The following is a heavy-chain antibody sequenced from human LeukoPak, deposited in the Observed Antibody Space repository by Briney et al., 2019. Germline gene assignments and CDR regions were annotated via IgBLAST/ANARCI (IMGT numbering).Heavy chain of an antibody. D-gene: IGHD3-16*01. CDR3: TRRLDD. CDR1: GFIFSKYG. CDR2: IQSDGSKE. V-gene: IGHV3-33*05. Sequence: GRSLRLSCVASGFIFSKYGMHWVRQVPGRGLEWVTAIQSDGSKEYYEDSVKGRFTISRDDSKNTVFLQMNSLRVEDTAVYYCTRRLDDWGQGTLVTVSS. J-gene: IGHJ4*02.